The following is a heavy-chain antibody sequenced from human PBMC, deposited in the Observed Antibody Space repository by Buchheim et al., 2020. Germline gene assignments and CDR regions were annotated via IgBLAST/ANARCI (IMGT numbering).Heavy chain of an antibody. J-gene: IGHJ4*02. CDR2: ISYDGRSE. CDR3: AKAPELTGDSWPWNY. Sequence: QEQMVESGGGVVQPGRSLRLSCVTSGFTFSSYDFHWVRQAPGKGLEWVAAISYDGRSEFYADAVKGRFTISRDNSINTLYLQMNSLRAEDTAVYYCAKAPELTGDSWPWNYWGQGTL. V-gene: IGHV3-30*14. CDR1: GFTFSSYD. D-gene: IGHD7-27*01.